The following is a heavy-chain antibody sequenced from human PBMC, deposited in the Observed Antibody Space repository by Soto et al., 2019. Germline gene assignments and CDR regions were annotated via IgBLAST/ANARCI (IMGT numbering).Heavy chain of an antibody. CDR1: GDTFSSYI. CDR2: VIPVLTTT. V-gene: IGHV1-69*08. J-gene: IGHJ6*04. D-gene: IGHD2-21*02. CDR3: ARRRYCGYDCYHKHYYGMDV. Sequence: QVQLVQSGAEVKKPGSSVRVSCRSSGDTFSSYIVNWLRLAPGRGLEWMGRVIPVLTTTDYAQNFRGRVTISAERSTNTVYLDLSSLRSDDTAVYYCARRRYCGYDCYHKHYYGMDVWGKGSLVTVAS.